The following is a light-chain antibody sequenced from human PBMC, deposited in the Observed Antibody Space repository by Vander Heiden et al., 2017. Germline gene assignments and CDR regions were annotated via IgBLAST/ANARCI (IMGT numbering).Light chain of an antibody. J-gene: IGKJ1*01. CDR2: KES. V-gene: IGKV1-5*03. CDR1: QRISIW. Sequence: DIQITRSPSALSASVDDRVTIPCRTSQRISIWLARYQQKPGKAPQLLIYKESTLETGGPPRCSGSGSGSEVTLTISSLEPDDVAAYYCQQYNGYPWTFGHGTKVEIK. CDR3: QQYNGYPWT.